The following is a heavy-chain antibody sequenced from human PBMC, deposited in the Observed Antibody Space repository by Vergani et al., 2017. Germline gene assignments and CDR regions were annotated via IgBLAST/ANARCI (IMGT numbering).Heavy chain of an antibody. CDR1: GFTFSSYS. CDR3: ARDGIMITFGGVIVNPYYFDY. CDR2: ISSSSSYI. D-gene: IGHD3-16*02. V-gene: IGHV3-21*01. Sequence: EVQLVESGGGLVKPGGSLRLSCAASGFTFSSYSMNWVRQAPGKGLEWVSSISSSSSYIYYADSVKGRFTISRDHAKNSLYLQMNSLRAEDTAVYYCARDGIMITFGGVIVNPYYFDYWGQGTLVTVSS. J-gene: IGHJ4*02.